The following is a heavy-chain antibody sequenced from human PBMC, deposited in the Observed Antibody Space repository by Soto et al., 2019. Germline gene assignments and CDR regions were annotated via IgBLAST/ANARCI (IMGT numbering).Heavy chain of an antibody. CDR3: SRAIGVGSRSSDY. V-gene: IGHV3-48*02. D-gene: IGHD3-22*01. CDR1: GFSFSTYN. Sequence: PGGSLRLSCAASGFSFSTYNMNWVRQAPGRGLEWVSYISSRRSTIYHADSVKGRFTISRDNAKNSLYLQMDSLRDEDTAVYFCSRAIGVGSRSSDYWGLGTRVTVSS. J-gene: IGHJ4*02. CDR2: ISSRRSTI.